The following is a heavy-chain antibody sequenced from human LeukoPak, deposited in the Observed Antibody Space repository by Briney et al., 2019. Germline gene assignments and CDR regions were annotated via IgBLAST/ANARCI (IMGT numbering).Heavy chain of an antibody. CDR3: AKVIGRRWLQPVDY. CDR2: ISGSGGST. D-gene: IGHD5-24*01. J-gene: IGHJ4*02. V-gene: IGHV3-23*01. CDR1: GFTFRSYS. Sequence: GGSLRLSCAASGFTFRSYSMSWVRQAPGKGLEWVSAISGSGGSTYYADSVKGRFTISRDNSKNTLYLQMNSLRAEDTAVYYCAKVIGRRWLQPVDYWGQGTLVTVSS.